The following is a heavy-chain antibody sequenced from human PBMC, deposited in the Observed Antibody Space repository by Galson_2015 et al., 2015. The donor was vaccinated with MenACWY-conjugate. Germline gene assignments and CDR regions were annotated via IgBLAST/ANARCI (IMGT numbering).Heavy chain of an antibody. CDR1: GYSFTSYW. CDR3: ANILDGSGSYPYYYYYGMDV. CDR2: IDPSDSYT. D-gene: IGHD3-10*01. J-gene: IGHJ6*02. Sequence: QSGAEVKKPGESLRISCKGSGYSFTSYWISWVRQMPGKGLEWMGRIDPSDSYTNYSPSFQGHVTISADKSISTAYLQWSSLKASDTAVYYCANILDGSGSYPYYYYYGMDVWGQGTTVTVSS. V-gene: IGHV5-10-1*01.